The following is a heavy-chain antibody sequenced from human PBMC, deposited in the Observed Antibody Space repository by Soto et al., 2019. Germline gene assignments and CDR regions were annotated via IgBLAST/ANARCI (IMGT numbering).Heavy chain of an antibody. Sequence: QVQLQESGPGLVKPSQTLSLTCTVSGGSISSGGYYWSWIRQHPGKGLEWIGYIYYSGSTYYNPSLKSRVTISVDTSKNQFSLQLSSVTAAETAVYYCARGEYEGYQLLWGQGTLVTVSS. J-gene: IGHJ4*02. D-gene: IGHD2-2*01. CDR2: IYYSGST. CDR3: ARGEYEGYQLL. CDR1: GGSISSGGYY. V-gene: IGHV4-31*03.